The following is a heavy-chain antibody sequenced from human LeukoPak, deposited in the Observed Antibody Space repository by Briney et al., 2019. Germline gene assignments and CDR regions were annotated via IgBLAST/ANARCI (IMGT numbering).Heavy chain of an antibody. CDR2: SRTGGSI. CDR3: ARRRGGFGEGEFDY. D-gene: IGHD3-10*01. CDR1: GVSISGFY. J-gene: IGHJ4*02. Sequence: PSETLSLTCTVSGVSISGFYWNWIRQPPRKGLEWVGYSRTGGSISSNPSLNSRVAFSMDTSKNQVSLRLNSVTATDTAVYYCARRRGGFGEGEFDYWGQGIPVTVST. V-gene: IGHV4-4*08.